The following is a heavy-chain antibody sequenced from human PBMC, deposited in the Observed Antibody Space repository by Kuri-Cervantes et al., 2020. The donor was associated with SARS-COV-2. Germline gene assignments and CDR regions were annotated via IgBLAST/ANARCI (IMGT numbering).Heavy chain of an antibody. D-gene: IGHD2-8*01. J-gene: IGHJ4*02. V-gene: IGHV3-21*01. Sequence: GESLKISCAASGFTFSSYSMNWVRQAPGKGLEWVSSISSSSSYIYYADSVKGRFTISRDDAKNSLYLQMNSLRAEDTAMYFCATGRLGVHDFWGQGTLVTVSS. CDR1: GFTFSSYS. CDR2: ISSSSSYI. CDR3: ATGRLGVHDF.